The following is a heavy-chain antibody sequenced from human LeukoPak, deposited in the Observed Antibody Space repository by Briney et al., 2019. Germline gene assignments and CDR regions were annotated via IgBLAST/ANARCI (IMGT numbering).Heavy chain of an antibody. D-gene: IGHD1-7*01. CDR2: IIPIFGIA. J-gene: IGHJ2*01. Sequence: SVKVSCKASGGTFSSYAISWVRQAPGQGLEWMGRIIPIFGIANYAQKFQGRVTITADKSTSTAYMELSSLRSEDTAVYYCGGVGGGVNYDHWYFDLWGRGTLVTVPS. CDR1: GGTFSSYA. V-gene: IGHV1-69*04. CDR3: GGVGGGVNYDHWYFDL.